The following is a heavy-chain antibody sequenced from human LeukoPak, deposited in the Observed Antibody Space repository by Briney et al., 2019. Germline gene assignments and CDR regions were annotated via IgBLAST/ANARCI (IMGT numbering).Heavy chain of an antibody. D-gene: IGHD5-18*01. J-gene: IGHJ4*02. CDR1: GFTFSSYA. Sequence: GGSLRLSCAASGFTFSSYAMSWVRQAPGKGLEWVSAISGSGGSTYYADSVKGRFTISRDNAKNSLYLQMNSLRAEDTAVYYCARDSPAMASLFDYWGQGTLVTVSS. CDR2: ISGSGGST. CDR3: ARDSPAMASLFDY. V-gene: IGHV3-23*01.